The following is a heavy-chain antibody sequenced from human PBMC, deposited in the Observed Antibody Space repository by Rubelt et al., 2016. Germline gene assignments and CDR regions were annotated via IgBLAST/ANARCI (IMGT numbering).Heavy chain of an antibody. V-gene: IGHV3-21*06. D-gene: IGHD2-15*01. CDR2: ISDTSKYI. Sequence: VRQAPGKGLEWVSSISDTSKYIFHADSVGGRFTISRDDAKNSLFLQMHGLRVEDTAIYYCARVGYCIGGCYPFDLWGQGTLVTVSS. CDR3: ARVGYCIGGCYPFDL. J-gene: IGHJ4*02.